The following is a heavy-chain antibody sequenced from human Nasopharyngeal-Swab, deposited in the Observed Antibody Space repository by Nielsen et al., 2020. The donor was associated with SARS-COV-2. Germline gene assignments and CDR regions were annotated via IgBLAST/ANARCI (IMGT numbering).Heavy chain of an antibody. CDR1: VLTFPISW. CDR3: ARESYSWSWYGPDY. V-gene: IGHV3-74*03. J-gene: IGHJ4*02. D-gene: IGHD1-26*01. Sequence: GGSLDPSLTSPVLTFPISWIPCPRQSPGKGPVCLSRIVNDGSSTTYADSVRGRFTISRDNARNTLFLQLHSLRAEDTAVYYCARESYSWSWYGPDYWGQGTQVTVSS. CDR2: IVNDGSST.